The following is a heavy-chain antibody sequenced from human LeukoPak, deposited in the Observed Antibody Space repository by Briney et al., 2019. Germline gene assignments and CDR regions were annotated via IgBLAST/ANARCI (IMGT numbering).Heavy chain of an antibody. J-gene: IGHJ5*02. Sequence: SETLSLTCAVYGGSFSGYYWSWIRQPPGKGLEWIGEINHSGSTNYNPSFKSRVTISVDTSKNQFSLKLSSVTAADTAVYYCARGVKYQLLLNWFDPWGQGTLVTVSS. D-gene: IGHD2-2*01. CDR1: GGSFSGYY. V-gene: IGHV4-34*01. CDR2: INHSGST. CDR3: ARGVKYQLLLNWFDP.